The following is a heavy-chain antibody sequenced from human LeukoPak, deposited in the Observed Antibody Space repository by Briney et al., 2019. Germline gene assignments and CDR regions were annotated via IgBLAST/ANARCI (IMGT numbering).Heavy chain of an antibody. CDR3: ARDLGGLGKIDY. CDR2: IFYSGTT. J-gene: IGHJ4*02. D-gene: IGHD7-27*01. V-gene: IGHV4-31*03. Sequence: SQTLSLTCTVSGGSFSSGGYYWSWIRQHPGKGLEWIGYIFYSGTTYYNPSLRSRVIISVDASKNQFSLRLSSVTAADTAVYYCARDLGGLGKIDYWGQGTLVTVSS. CDR1: GGSFSSGGYY.